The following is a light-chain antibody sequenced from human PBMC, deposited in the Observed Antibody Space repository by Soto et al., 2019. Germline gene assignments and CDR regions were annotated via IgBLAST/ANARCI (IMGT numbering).Light chain of an antibody. CDR3: QQRSNWPLT. V-gene: IGKV3-11*01. CDR2: DAS. J-gene: IGKJ5*01. CDR1: QSVSSY. Sequence: EVVLTQSPATLSLSPGERATLSCRASQSVSSYLAWYQQKPGQAPRLLIYDASNRATGIPARFSGSGSGTDFILTISSLEPDDFALYYCQQRSNWPLTFGQGTRLEIK.